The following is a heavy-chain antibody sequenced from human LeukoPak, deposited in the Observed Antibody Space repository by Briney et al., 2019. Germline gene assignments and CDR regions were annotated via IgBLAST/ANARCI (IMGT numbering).Heavy chain of an antibody. CDR2: IYYSGST. CDR1: GGSISSSSYY. J-gene: IGHJ4*02. D-gene: IGHD3-16*02. Sequence: SETLSLTCTVSGGSISSSSYYWGWIRQPPGKGLEWIGSIYYSGSTYYNPSLKSRVTISVDASKNQFSLKLSSVTAADTAVYYCARDPYDYVWGSYRPLFDYWGQGTLVTVSS. CDR3: ARDPYDYVWGSYRPLFDY. V-gene: IGHV4-39*07.